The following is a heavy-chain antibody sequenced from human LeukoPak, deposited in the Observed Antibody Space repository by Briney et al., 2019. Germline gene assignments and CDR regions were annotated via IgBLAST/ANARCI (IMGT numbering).Heavy chain of an antibody. J-gene: IGHJ3*02. Sequence: PSETLSLTCTVSGCSISSYYWSWIRQPPGKALEWLGYICYSGSTNYNPSLKSRVTISVDASKNQLFLQMISVTAADTAVCYCARLWGGAVAGSEFDAFDIWGQGTMVTVSS. V-gene: IGHV4-59*08. D-gene: IGHD6-19*01. CDR3: ARLWGGAVAGSEFDAFDI. CDR2: ICYSGST. CDR1: GCSISSYY.